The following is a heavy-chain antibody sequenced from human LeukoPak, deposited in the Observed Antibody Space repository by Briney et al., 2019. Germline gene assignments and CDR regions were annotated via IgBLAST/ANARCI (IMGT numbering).Heavy chain of an antibody. J-gene: IGHJ4*02. D-gene: IGHD6-13*01. CDR1: GFTFSSYA. CDR3: ARGSSSWYGGLFDY. V-gene: IGHV3-23*01. CDR2: ISGSGGST. Sequence: PGGSLRLSCAASGFTFSSYAMSWVRQAPGKGLEWVSAISGSGGSTYYADSVKGRFTISRDNSKNTLYLQINSLRAEDTAVYYCARGSSSWYGGLFDYWGQGTLVTVSS.